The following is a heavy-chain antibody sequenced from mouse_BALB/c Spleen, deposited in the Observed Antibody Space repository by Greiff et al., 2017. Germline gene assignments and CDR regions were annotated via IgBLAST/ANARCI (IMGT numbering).Heavy chain of an antibody. V-gene: IGHV1S135*01. CDR3: ARGGMTNWFAY. CDR1: GYSFTDYN. CDR2: IDPYNGT. D-gene: IGHD2-10*02. Sequence: EVQLQQSGPELVKPGASVKVSCKASGYSFTDYNMYWVKQSHGKSLEWIGYIDPYNGTSYNQKFKGKATLTVDKSSSTAFMHLNSLTSEDSAVYYCARGGMTNWFAYWGQGTLVTVSA. J-gene: IGHJ3*01.